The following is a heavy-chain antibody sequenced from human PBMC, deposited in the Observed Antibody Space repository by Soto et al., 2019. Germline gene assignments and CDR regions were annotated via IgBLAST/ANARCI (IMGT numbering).Heavy chain of an antibody. J-gene: IGHJ4*02. CDR1: GGSISSNSYY. Sequence: SETLSLTCTVSGGSISSNSYYWDWIRQPPGKGLEWIGSLFYSGATYHNPSLQSRVTISVDTSKNQFSLHLSSVTAADTAVYFCARSVALPGAHIDYWGQGTQVTVSS. D-gene: IGHD2-8*02. CDR2: LFYSGAT. V-gene: IGHV4-39*07. CDR3: ARSVALPGAHIDY.